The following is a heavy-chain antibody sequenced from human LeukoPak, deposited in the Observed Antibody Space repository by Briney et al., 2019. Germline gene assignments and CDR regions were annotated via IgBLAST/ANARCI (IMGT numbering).Heavy chain of an antibody. J-gene: IGHJ3*02. V-gene: IGHV1-18*01. CDR2: ISGYSDDT. CDR3: ARDPERGAFDM. CDR1: GYTFINYG. D-gene: IGHD1-1*01. Sequence: ASVKVSCKASGYTFINYGISWVRQAPGQGLEWMGWISGYSDDTDYAQKFQGRVTMTTDTTTRTAYMELRSLRFDDTAVYFCARDPERGAFDMWGQGTVVTLST.